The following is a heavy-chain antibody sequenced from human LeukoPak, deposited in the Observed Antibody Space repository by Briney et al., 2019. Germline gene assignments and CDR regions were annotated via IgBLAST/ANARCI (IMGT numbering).Heavy chain of an antibody. J-gene: IGHJ4*02. Sequence: SGGSLRLSCAASGFTFSDYYMSWVRQAPGKGLEWVSGISGSRGSTYYADSVKGRFTISRDNSKNTVYLQMNSLRAEDTAVYYCAKARKNSGYDYGYWGQGTLVTVSS. CDR1: GFTFSDYY. CDR3: AKARKNSGYDYGY. V-gene: IGHV3-23*01. CDR2: ISGSRGST. D-gene: IGHD5-12*01.